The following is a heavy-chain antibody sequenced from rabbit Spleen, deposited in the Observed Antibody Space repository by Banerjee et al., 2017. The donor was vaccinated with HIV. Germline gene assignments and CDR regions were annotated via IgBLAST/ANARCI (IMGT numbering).Heavy chain of an antibody. CDR2: IDAGSGGGT. J-gene: IGHJ6*01. V-gene: IGHV1S40*01. D-gene: IGHD1-1*01. CDR3: ARDISSSFSSYGMDL. CDR1: GVSFSGDSY. Sequence: QSLEESGGDLVKPGASLTLTCIASGVSFSGDSYMCWVRQAPGKGLEWVVCIDAGSGGGTKYASWAKGRFTISKTSSTTVTLQVTSLTAADTATYFCARDISSSFSSYGMDLWGPGTLVTVS.